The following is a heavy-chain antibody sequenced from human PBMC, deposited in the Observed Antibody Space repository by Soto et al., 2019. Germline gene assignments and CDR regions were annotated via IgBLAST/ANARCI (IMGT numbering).Heavy chain of an antibody. CDR3: ANDRSPRYSGYVFDQ. CDR2: VSASGLNT. J-gene: IGHJ4*02. CDR1: GFTFSTYA. Sequence: EVQLLESGGKLVQPGGSLTLSCAASGFTFSTYAMAWVRQAPGKGLEWVSGVSASGLNTDYADPVKGRFYISRDNCKNTVSLHMNSRRAEDKALYYCANDRSPRYSGYVFDQWGLGTPVTVSS. D-gene: IGHD5-18*01. V-gene: IGHV3-23*01.